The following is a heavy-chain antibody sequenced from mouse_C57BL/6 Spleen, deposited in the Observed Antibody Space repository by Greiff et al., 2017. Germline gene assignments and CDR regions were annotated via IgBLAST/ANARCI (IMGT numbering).Heavy chain of an antibody. D-gene: IGHD1-1*01. V-gene: IGHV1-62-2*01. J-gene: IGHJ4*01. CDR1: GYTFTEYT. CDR3: ARHEGDYGSSYYAMDY. Sequence: VKLMESGAELVKPGASVKLSCKASGYTFTEYTIHWVKQRSGQGLEWIGWFYPGSGSIKYNEKFKDKATLTADKSSSTVYMELSRLTSEDSAVYFCARHEGDYGSSYYAMDYWGQGTSVTVSS. CDR2: FYPGSGSI.